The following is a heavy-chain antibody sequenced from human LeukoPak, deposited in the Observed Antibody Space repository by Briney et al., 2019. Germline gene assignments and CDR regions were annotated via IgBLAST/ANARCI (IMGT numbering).Heavy chain of an antibody. V-gene: IGHV3-48*01. CDR2: ISSSSSTI. CDR1: GFTFSSYS. CDR3: ARDSGIQLWLRDENWFDP. D-gene: IGHD5-18*01. J-gene: IGHJ5*02. Sequence: GGSLGLSCAASGFTFSSYSMNWVRQAPGKGLEWVSYISSSSSTIYYADSVKGRFTISRDNAKNSLYLQMNSLRAEDTAVYYCARDSGIQLWLRDENWFDPWGQGALVTVSS.